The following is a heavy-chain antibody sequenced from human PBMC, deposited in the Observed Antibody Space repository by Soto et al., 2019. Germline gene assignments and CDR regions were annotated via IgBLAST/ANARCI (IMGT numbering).Heavy chain of an antibody. V-gene: IGHV3-9*01. CDR1: GFNFDDYA. CDR3: AKDGSFD. D-gene: IGHD3-3*01. Sequence: EVLLVESGGGLVQPGRSLRLSCAGSGFNFDDYAMHWVRQAPGKGLEWVSGISWSNIIIGYADSVKGRFTVSRDNAKNSLYLQMNSLRPEDKALYYCAKDGSFDWGPGTLVTVSS. CDR2: ISWSNIII. J-gene: IGHJ4*02.